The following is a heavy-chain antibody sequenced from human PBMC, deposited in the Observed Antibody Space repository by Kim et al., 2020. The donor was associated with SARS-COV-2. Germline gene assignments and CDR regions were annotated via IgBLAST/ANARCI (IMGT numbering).Heavy chain of an antibody. Sequence: GGSLRLSCAASGFTFSTYAFSWVRLAPGKGLEWVSAISGRTTNTYYADSVRGRFTISRDNSRNTLYLEMSSLRAEDTALYYCARADRGSYYFGMDVWGQG. D-gene: IGHD6-6*01. J-gene: IGHJ6*02. V-gene: IGHV3-23*01. CDR1: GFTFSTYA. CDR2: ISGRTTNT. CDR3: ARADRGSYYFGMDV.